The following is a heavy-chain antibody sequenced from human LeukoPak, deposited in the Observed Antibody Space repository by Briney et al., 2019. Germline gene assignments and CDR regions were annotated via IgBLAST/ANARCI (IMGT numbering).Heavy chain of an antibody. CDR1: GGSISGSY. D-gene: IGHD1-26*01. J-gene: IGHJ4*02. V-gene: IGHV2-70*12. CDR2: IDWDADK. Sequence: TLSLTCTVSGGSISGSYWSWIRQPPGKGLEWLARIDWDADKYYSTSLKSRLTISKDTSKNQVVLTLTNMDPVDTATYYCAHGHRELQYPLYFDYWGQGIMVTVSS. CDR3: AHGHRELQYPLYFDY.